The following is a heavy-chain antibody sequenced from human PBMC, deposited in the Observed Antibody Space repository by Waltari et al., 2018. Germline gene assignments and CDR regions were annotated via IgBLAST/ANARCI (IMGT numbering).Heavy chain of an antibody. J-gene: IGHJ5*02. Sequence: QVQLQESGPGLVKPSETLSLTCSVSGGSISSYYWSWIRQPPGKGLEWIGFIYNRVITNYKPALRSRSSIAVDTTRNQFSLKRTCVTAADTAVKYCAKSGSGEGDGDGGWVDPWGQGTLVTVSS. D-gene: IGHD1-26*01. CDR1: GGSISSYY. CDR3: AKSGSGEGDGDGGWVDP. CDR2: IYNRVIT. V-gene: IGHV4-59*01.